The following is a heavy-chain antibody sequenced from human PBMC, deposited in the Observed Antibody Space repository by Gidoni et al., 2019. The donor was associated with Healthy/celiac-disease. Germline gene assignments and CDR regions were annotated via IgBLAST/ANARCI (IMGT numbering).Heavy chain of an antibody. CDR3: ATRKKRVSYRSGGSCYPRYFDY. Sequence: QVQLQQWGAALLKPSETLSLTFSVYGVSFSGYYWSLIRNPPGKGLEWSGEIHHSGSTNYNPSLKSRVTIAVDTSKNQFSLKLSSVTAADTAVYYCATRKKRVSYRSGGSCYPRYFDYWGQGTLVTVSS. J-gene: IGHJ4*02. CDR2: IHHSGST. V-gene: IGHV4-34*01. CDR1: GVSFSGYY. D-gene: IGHD2-15*01.